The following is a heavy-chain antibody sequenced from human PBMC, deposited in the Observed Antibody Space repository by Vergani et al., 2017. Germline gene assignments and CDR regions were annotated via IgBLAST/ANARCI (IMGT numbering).Heavy chain of an antibody. CDR1: GFTFDDYA. D-gene: IGHD5-24*01. V-gene: IGHV3-43D*04. J-gene: IGHJ4*02. CDR3: AKVGDGYNLYPLFDY. Sequence: EVQLVESGGGLVQPGGSLRLSCAASGFTFDDYAMHWVRQAPGKGLEWVSLISWDGGSTYYADSVKGRFTISRDNSKNSLYLQMNSLRAEDTALYYCAKVGDGYNLYPLFDYWGQGTLVTVSS. CDR2: ISWDGGST.